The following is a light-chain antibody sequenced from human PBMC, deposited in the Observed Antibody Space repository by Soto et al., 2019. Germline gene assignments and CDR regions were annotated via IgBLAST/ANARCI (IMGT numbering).Light chain of an antibody. CDR1: SSDVGGYNY. CDR2: EVS. V-gene: IGLV2-14*01. J-gene: IGLJ1*01. Sequence: QSALTQPASVSGSPGQSITISCTGTSSDVGGYNYVSWYQQHPGKAPKLMIYEVSNRPSGVSNRFSGSKSGNTASLTISGHQAEDEADYYCSSYTSSSTPVVFGTGTKLTVL. CDR3: SSYTSSSTPVV.